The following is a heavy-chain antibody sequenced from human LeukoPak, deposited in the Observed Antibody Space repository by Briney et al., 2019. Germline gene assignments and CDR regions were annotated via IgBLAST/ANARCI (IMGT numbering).Heavy chain of an antibody. J-gene: IGHJ4*02. V-gene: IGHV3-73*01. CDR1: GFTFSGSA. D-gene: IGHD6-19*01. CDR3: TRHAPVATLEGFDY. Sequence: GGSLRLSCAASGFTFSGSAMHWVRQASGKGLEWVGRIRRKANSYATAYAASVKGRFTISRDDSKNTAYLQMNSLKTEDTAVYYCTRHAPVATLEGFDYWGQGTLVTVSS. CDR2: IRRKANSYAT.